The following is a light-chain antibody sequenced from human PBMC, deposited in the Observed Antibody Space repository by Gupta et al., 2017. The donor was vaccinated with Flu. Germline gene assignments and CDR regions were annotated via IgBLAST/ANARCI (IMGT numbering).Light chain of an antibody. Sequence: QSALTQPAYVSGSPGQSITISCTGTSSDVGNYNLVSWYQQHPGKAPKLMIYEGSKRPSGVSNRFSGSKSGNTASLTISGLQAEDEADYYCCSYAGSSTLVFGGGTKLTVL. CDR3: CSYAGSSTLV. CDR2: EGS. V-gene: IGLV2-23*01. J-gene: IGLJ3*02. CDR1: SSDVGNYNL.